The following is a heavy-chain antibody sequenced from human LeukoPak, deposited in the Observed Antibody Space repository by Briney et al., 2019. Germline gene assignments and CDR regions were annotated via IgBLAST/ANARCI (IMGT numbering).Heavy chain of an antibody. V-gene: IGHV3-7*01. J-gene: IGHJ4*02. CDR1: GFTFSSYW. CDR2: IKQDGSEK. CDR3: ASGGHGSGSYSFDY. D-gene: IGHD3-10*01. Sequence: PGGSLRLSCAASGFTFSSYWMSWVRQAPGKGLEWVANIKQDGSEKYYVDSVKGRFTISRDNAKNSLYLQMNSLRAEDTAVYYCASGGHGSGSYSFDYWGQGTLVTVSS.